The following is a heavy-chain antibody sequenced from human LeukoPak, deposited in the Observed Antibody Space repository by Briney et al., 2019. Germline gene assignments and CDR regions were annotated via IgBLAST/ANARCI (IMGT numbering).Heavy chain of an antibody. Sequence: SVTVSCTASGGTFSSYAISWVRQAPGQGLEWMGGIIPIFGTANYAQKFQGRVTITADESTSTAYMELSSLRSEDTAVYYCARESGDYYDSSGYFDYWGQGTLVTVSS. V-gene: IGHV1-69*13. J-gene: IGHJ4*02. CDR2: IIPIFGTA. D-gene: IGHD3-22*01. CDR1: GGTFSSYA. CDR3: ARESGDYYDSSGYFDY.